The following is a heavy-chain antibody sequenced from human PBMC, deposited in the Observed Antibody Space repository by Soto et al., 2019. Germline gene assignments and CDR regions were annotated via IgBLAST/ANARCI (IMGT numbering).Heavy chain of an antibody. J-gene: IGHJ3*02. Sequence: GGSLRLSCAASGFTFSSYAMSWVRQAPGKGLEWVSAISGSGGSTYYADSVKGRFTISRDNSKNTLYLQMNSLRAEDTAVYYCAKLTTMIVVAHDAFDIWGQGTMVTVSS. D-gene: IGHD3-22*01. CDR3: AKLTTMIVVAHDAFDI. CDR2: ISGSGGST. V-gene: IGHV3-23*01. CDR1: GFTFSSYA.